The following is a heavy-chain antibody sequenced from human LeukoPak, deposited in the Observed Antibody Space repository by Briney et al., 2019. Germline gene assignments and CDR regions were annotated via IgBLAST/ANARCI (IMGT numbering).Heavy chain of an antibody. J-gene: IGHJ4*02. CDR3: ARDGDSPFGY. CDR1: GGSISSYY. V-gene: IGHV4-59*12. CDR2: IYYSGST. D-gene: IGHD4-17*01. Sequence: SETLSLTCTVSGGSISSYYWSWIRQPPGKGLEWIGYIYYSGSTNYNPSLKSRVTISVDTSKNQFSLKLSSVTAADTAVYYCARDGDSPFGYWGQGTLVTVSS.